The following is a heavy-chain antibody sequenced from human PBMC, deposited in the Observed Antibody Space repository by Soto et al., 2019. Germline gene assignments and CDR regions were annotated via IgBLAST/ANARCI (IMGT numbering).Heavy chain of an antibody. CDR2: IYPSDSDI. J-gene: IGHJ6*02. CDR1: GYSFTSHW. V-gene: IGHV5-51*01. CDR3: ARQDYSNYRGGMDV. D-gene: IGHD2-2*01. Sequence: PGESLKISFKTSGYSFTSHWISWVRQMPVKGLEWMGIIYPSDSDIRYRPSFQGQVTISVDKSISTAYLQWSSLKASDNATYYCARQDYSNYRGGMDVSGQGTTVTVSS.